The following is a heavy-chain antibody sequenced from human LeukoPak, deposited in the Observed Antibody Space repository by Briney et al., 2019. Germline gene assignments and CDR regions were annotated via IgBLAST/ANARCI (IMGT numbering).Heavy chain of an antibody. J-gene: IGHJ4*02. CDR2: IYPGDSDT. CDR3: ARQVGATIRDFDY. D-gene: IGHD1-26*01. Sequence: GESLKISXKGSGYSFTSYWVGWVRQKPGKGLEWMGIIYPGDSDTRYSPSFQGQVTISADKSISTAYLQWSSLKASDTAMYYCARQVGATIRDFDYWGQGTLVTVSS. V-gene: IGHV5-51*01. CDR1: GYSFTSYW.